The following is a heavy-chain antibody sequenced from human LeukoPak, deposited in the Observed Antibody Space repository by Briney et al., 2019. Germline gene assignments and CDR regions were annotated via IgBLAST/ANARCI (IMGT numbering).Heavy chain of an antibody. D-gene: IGHD6-19*01. J-gene: IGHJ4*02. Sequence: SVKVSCKASGGTFSSNAISWVRQAPGEGLEWMGRIIPIFGTANYAQKFQGRVTITTDESTSTAYMELSSLRSEDTAVYYCAIGGAVADSGFYYWGQGTLVTVSS. V-gene: IGHV1-69*05. CDR1: GGTFSSNA. CDR2: IIPIFGTA. CDR3: AIGGAVADSGFYY.